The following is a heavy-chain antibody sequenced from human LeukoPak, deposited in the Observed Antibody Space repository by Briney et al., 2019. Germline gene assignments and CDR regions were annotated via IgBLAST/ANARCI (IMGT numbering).Heavy chain of an antibody. J-gene: IGHJ5*02. Sequence: GASVKVSCKASGYTFTSYAMHWVRQAPGQRLEWMGWINAGNGNTKYSQKFQGRVTITRDTSASTAYMELSSLRSEDTAVYYCARPAAAGTRAFWFDPWGQGTLVTVSS. CDR3: ARPAAAGTRAFWFDP. D-gene: IGHD6-13*01. CDR2: INAGNGNT. CDR1: GYTFTSYA. V-gene: IGHV1-3*01.